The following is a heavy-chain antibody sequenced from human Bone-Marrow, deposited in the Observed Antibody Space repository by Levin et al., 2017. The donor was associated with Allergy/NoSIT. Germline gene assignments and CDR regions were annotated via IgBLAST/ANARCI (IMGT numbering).Heavy chain of an antibody. J-gene: IGHJ5*02. Sequence: GESLKISCAASGFTFINSWMSWVRQAPGKGLEWVANIKEDGSEKYYVDSVKGRFTISRDNAKNSLYVQMNSLRAEDTAVYYCARDQFRRATIGARWFDPWGQGTLVTVSS. CDR1: GFTFINSW. CDR3: ARDQFRRATIGARWFDP. D-gene: IGHD5-24*01. CDR2: IKEDGSEK. V-gene: IGHV3-7*01.